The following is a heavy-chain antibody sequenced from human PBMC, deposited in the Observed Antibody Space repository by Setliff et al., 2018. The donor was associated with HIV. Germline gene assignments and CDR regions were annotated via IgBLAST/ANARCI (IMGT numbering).Heavy chain of an antibody. CDR2: MHPGSGNT. D-gene: IGHD3-22*01. CDR1: GYTFSSDE. CDR3: ARDDYDSSGYYYGEVVY. V-gene: IGHV1-8*01. Sequence: ASVKVSCKASGYTFSSDEIGWVRHVTGQGFEWMGWMHPGSGNTGFAAKFQGRVTMTRDTSTQTAYMELSSLRSEDTAVYYCARDDYDSSGYYYGEVVYWGQGTQVTVSS. J-gene: IGHJ4*02.